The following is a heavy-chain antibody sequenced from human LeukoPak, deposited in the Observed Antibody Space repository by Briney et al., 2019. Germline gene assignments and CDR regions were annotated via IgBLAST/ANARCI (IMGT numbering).Heavy chain of an antibody. CDR1: GFTFSDYW. D-gene: IGHD3-22*01. Sequence: SGGSLRLSCAASGFTFSDYWMHWVRQAPGKGLVWVSRISSDGSRVTYADSVKGRFAISRDNAKNTLYLQMNSLRAEDTAVYYCARVVYYYDSSGYPGAFDIWGQGTMVTVSS. CDR3: ARVVYYYDSSGYPGAFDI. CDR2: ISSDGSRV. J-gene: IGHJ3*02. V-gene: IGHV3-74*01.